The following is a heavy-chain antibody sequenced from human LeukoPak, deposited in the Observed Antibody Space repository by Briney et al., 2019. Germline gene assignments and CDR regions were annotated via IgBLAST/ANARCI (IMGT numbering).Heavy chain of an antibody. V-gene: IGHV1-69*05. Sequence: SVKVSCKASGGTFSSYAISWVRQAPGQGLEWMGRIIPIFGTANYAQKFQGRVTITTDESTSTAYMELSSLRSEDTAVYYCASDHLQYSEGNRFDPWGQGTLVTVSS. CDR1: GGTFSSYA. D-gene: IGHD5-24*01. CDR3: ASDHLQYSEGNRFDP. J-gene: IGHJ5*02. CDR2: IIPIFGTA.